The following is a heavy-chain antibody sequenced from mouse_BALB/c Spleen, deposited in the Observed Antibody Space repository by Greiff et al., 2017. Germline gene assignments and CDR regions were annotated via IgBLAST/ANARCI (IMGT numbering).Heavy chain of an antibody. J-gene: IGHJ4*01. CDR3: ARGGNHYYAMDY. CDR2: ISDGGSYT. V-gene: IGHV5-4*02. D-gene: IGHD2-1*01. Sequence: EVQVVESGGGLVQPGGSLKLSCAASGFTFSSYGMYWVRQTPEKRLEWVATISDGGSYTYYPDSVKGRFTISRDNAKNNLYLQMSSLKSEDTAMYYCARGGNHYYAMDYWGQGTSVTVSS. CDR1: GFTFSSYG.